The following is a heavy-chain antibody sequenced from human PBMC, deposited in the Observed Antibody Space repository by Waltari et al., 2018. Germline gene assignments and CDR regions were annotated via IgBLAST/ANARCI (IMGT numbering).Heavy chain of an antibody. Sequence: EVRLAESGGGLVKPGGSLRLSCTASGFDFSDYDMNWVRQAPGGGLEWVSSMGGTHSNIFYADSLKGRFTVSRDNAKNSLYLQMDNLRAEDSGLYYCTRDLYGSGGDWFDPWGQGTLVTVSS. J-gene: IGHJ5*02. CDR3: TRDLYGSGGDWFDP. CDR2: MGGTHSNI. V-gene: IGHV3-21*01. D-gene: IGHD3-10*01. CDR1: GFDFSDYD.